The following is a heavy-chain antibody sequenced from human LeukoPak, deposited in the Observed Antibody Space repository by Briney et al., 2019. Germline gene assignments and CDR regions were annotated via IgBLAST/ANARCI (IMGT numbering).Heavy chain of an antibody. CDR3: ARGLWGAYSSSSPTNYYYYGMDV. CDR1: GDGFSINSAA. V-gene: IGHV6-1*01. D-gene: IGHD6-6*01. J-gene: IGHJ6*02. Sequence: SPTLSLTFAIAGDGFSINSAAWNWVRQSPSRGLEWLGSTYYRSKWYNDYAVSVKSLITINQNTTKNQFPLQLNSVAPEDTAVYYCARGLWGAYSSSSPTNYYYYGMDVGRQRTTVTVFS. CDR2: TYYRSKWYN.